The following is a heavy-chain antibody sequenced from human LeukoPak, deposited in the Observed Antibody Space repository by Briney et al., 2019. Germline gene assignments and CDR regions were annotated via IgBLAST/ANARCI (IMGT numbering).Heavy chain of an antibody. CDR2: ISSSGTNT. CDR3: VKGRSSSSQYLGEN. Sequence: GGSLRLSCAASGFTFNTYAMSWVRQAPGKGLEWISSISSSGTNTYYADSVKGRFTIFRDNSKNTVFLQMSSLRAEDTALYYCVKGRSSSSQYLGENWGQGTLVTASS. V-gene: IGHV3-23*01. CDR1: GFTFNTYA. J-gene: IGHJ4*02. D-gene: IGHD6-6*01.